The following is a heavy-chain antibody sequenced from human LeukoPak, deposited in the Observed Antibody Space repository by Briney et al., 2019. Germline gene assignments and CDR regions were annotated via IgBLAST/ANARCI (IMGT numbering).Heavy chain of an antibody. CDR2: IYVTGST. V-gene: IGHV4-4*07. CDR3: ARLTYYDSTGYSQGYYMDV. Sequence: PSETLSLTCTASGGSIITYYWSWIRQPAGTGLEWVGRIYVTGSTIYNPSLQSRLSMSVDTSKNQFSLRLTSVTAADTAVYYCARLTYYDSTGYSQGYYMDVWGKGITVTVSS. J-gene: IGHJ6*03. CDR1: GGSIITYY. D-gene: IGHD3-22*01.